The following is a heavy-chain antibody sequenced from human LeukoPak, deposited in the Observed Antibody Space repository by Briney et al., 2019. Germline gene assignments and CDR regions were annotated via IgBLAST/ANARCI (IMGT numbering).Heavy chain of an antibody. Sequence: ASVKVSWKASGYTFTGYYMHWVRQAPGQGLEWMGWINPNSGGTNYAKKFQGRVTMTRDTSISTAYMELSRLRSDDTAVYYCARSTSRKEIDPWGQGTLVTVSS. J-gene: IGHJ5*02. CDR2: INPNSGGT. D-gene: IGHD5-24*01. CDR3: ARSTSRKEIDP. CDR1: GYTFTGYY. V-gene: IGHV1-2*02.